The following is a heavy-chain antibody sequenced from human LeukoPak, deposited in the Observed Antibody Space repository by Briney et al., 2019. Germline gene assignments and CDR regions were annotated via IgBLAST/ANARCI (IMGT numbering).Heavy chain of an antibody. CDR1: GGSISSYY. CDR3: ARDAGYSSSSFDY. Sequence: SETLSLTCTVSGGSISSYYWSWIRQSPGKGLEWIGYIYNSGSTNYNPSLKSRVTISVDTSKNQFSLKLSSVTAADTAVYYCARDAGYSSSSFDYWGQGTLVTVSS. J-gene: IGHJ4*02. V-gene: IGHV4-59*01. CDR2: IYNSGST. D-gene: IGHD6-13*01.